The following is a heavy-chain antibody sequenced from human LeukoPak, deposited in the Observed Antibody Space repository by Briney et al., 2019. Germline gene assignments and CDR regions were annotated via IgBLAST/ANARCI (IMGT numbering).Heavy chain of an antibody. J-gene: IGHJ6*03. CDR3: ARARNGSSWPRSYYYYYMDV. Sequence: SETLSLTCTVSGGSISSYYWSWIRQPPGKGLEWIGYIYYSGSTNYNPSLKSRVTISVDTSKNQFSLKLSSVTAADTAVYYCARARNGSSWPRSYYYYYMDVWGKGTTVTISS. V-gene: IGHV4-59*01. D-gene: IGHD6-13*01. CDR1: GGSISSYY. CDR2: IYYSGST.